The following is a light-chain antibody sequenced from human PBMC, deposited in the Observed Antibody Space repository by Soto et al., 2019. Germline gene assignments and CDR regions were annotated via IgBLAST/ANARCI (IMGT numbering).Light chain of an antibody. CDR2: EGS. CDR3: CSYAGSSIVV. Sequence: QSVLTQPASVSGSPGQSITISCTGTSSDVGSYNLVSWYQQHPVKAPKLMIYEGSKRPSGVSNRFSGAKSGNTASLTISGLEAEYEADYYCCSYAGSSIVVFGGGTKLTVL. J-gene: IGLJ2*01. V-gene: IGLV2-23*01. CDR1: SSDVGSYNL.